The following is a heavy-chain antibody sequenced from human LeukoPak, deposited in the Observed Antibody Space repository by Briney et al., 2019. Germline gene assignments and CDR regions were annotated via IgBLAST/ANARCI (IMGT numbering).Heavy chain of an antibody. Sequence: GESLKISCKGSGYTFTNNYISWVRQMPGKGLEWVGRINPSDSTTDYGPSFQGHVTISTDKPINTVYLQWGSLKASDTAMYYCARGHGWVDYWGQGALVTVSS. V-gene: IGHV5-10-1*01. D-gene: IGHD6-19*01. CDR3: ARGHGWVDY. CDR1: GYTFTNNY. J-gene: IGHJ4*02. CDR2: INPSDSTT.